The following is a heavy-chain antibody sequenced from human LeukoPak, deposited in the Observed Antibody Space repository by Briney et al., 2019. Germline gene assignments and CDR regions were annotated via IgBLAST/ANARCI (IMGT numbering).Heavy chain of an antibody. J-gene: IGHJ4*02. CDR2: ISATGGSI. CDR3: AKNSAGGTADY. Sequence: GGSLRLSCAASGFTFSSYAMSWVRQAPGKGLEWVSTISATGGSIYYADSVKGRFTVSRDNAKNPLYLQMNSLRAEDTAVYYCAKNSAGGTADYWGQGTLVTVFS. D-gene: IGHD1-14*01. CDR1: GFTFSSYA. V-gene: IGHV3-23*01.